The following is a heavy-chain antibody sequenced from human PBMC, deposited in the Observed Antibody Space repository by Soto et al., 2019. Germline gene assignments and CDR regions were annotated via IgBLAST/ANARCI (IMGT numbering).Heavy chain of an antibody. CDR1: GGSISSYY. D-gene: IGHD2-21*02. V-gene: IGHV4-59*01. Sequence: QVQLQESGPGLVKPSETLSLTCTVSGGSISSYYWSWIRQPPGKGLEWIGYIYYSGSTNYNPSLKRRGTISVDTSKNQFSLKLSSVTAADTAVYYCARVKVTAILWYFDLWGRGTLVTVSS. CDR3: ARVKVTAILWYFDL. J-gene: IGHJ2*01. CDR2: IYYSGST.